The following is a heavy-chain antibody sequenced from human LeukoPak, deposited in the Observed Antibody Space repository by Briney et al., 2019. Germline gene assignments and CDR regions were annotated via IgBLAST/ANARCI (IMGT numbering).Heavy chain of an antibody. CDR2: IYYTVRT. D-gene: IGHD3-3*01. CDR1: GDSISTYY. V-gene: IGHV4-59*12. CDR3: ARTPRYDFWSGYFSGDPYGMDV. Sequence: SSETLSLTCTVAGDSISTYYWSWIRQPPGKGLEWIGYIYYTVRTNYNPSLKSRVTISVDTSKNQFSLKLSSVTAADTAVYYCARTPRYDFWSGYFSGDPYGMDVWGQGTTVTVSS. J-gene: IGHJ6*02.